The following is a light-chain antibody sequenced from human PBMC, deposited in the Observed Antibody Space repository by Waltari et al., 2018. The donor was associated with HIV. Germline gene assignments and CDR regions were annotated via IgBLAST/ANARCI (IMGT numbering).Light chain of an antibody. J-gene: IGLJ1*01. CDR3: AAWDDSLNAYV. V-gene: IGLV1-44*01. Sequence: QSVLTQPSSASGPPGQWVTIPCSGSSSHIGANSVAWYQHLPGTAPKLLIYNNDLRPSGVPDRFSGSKSGTSASLVISGLQSELETDYYCAAWDDSLNAYVFGSGTRVTVL. CDR2: NND. CDR1: SSHIGANS.